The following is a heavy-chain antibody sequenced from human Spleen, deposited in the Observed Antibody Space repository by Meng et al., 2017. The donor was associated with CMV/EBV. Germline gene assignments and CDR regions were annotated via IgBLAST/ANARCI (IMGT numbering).Heavy chain of an antibody. D-gene: IGHD4-11*01. CDR3: ALLSSRPDYSNYVRLVENNIDY. CDR1: GFTFSSYG. V-gene: IGHV3-30*02. Sequence: GESLKISCAASGFTFSSYGMHWVRQAPGKGLEWVAFIRYDGSNKYYADSVKGRFTISRDNSKNTLYLQMNSLRAEDTAVYYCALLSSRPDYSNYVRLVENNIDYWGQGTLVTVSS. J-gene: IGHJ4*02. CDR2: IRYDGSNK.